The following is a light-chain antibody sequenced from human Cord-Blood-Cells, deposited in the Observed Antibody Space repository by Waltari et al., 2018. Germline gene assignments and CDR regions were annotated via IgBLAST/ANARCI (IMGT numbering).Light chain of an antibody. CDR2: WAS. CDR3: QQYYSTPYT. CDR1: QSVLYSSNNKNY. J-gene: IGKJ2*01. Sequence: DTVMTQPPDSLAVSLGERATTNCKSSQSVLYSSNNKNYLAWYQQKPGQPPKLLIYWASTRESGVPDRFSGSGSGTDFTLTISSLQAEDVAVYYCQQYYSTPYTFGQGTKLEIK. V-gene: IGKV4-1*01.